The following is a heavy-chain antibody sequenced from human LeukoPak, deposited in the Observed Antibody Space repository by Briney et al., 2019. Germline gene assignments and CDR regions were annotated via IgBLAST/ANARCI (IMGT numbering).Heavy chain of an antibody. CDR1: GFPSSSYA. CDR3: VRGYSFGPYGMDV. J-gene: IGHJ6*02. D-gene: IGHD2-15*01. V-gene: IGHV3-64D*09. Sequence: GGSLRLSCSASGFPSSSYAMHWVRQAPGKGLEYVSAISDSGGSTYYADSVKGRFTISRDNSKNTLYLQMSSLRAEDTAVYFCVRGYSFGPYGMDVWGQGTTVAVSS. CDR2: ISDSGGST.